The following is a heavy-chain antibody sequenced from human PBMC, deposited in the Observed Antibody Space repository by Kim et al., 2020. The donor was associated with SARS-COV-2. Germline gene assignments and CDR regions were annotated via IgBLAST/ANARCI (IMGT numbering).Heavy chain of an antibody. CDR1: GGSISSGGYY. J-gene: IGHJ6*02. V-gene: IGHV4-31*03. D-gene: IGHD3-22*01. CDR2: IYYSGST. CDR3: ASSSGYYYSYYYYGMDV. Sequence: SETLSLTCTVSGGSISSGGYYWSWIRQHPGKGLEWIGYIYYSGSTYYNPSLKSRVTISVDTSKNQFSLKLSSVTAADTAVYYCASSSGYYYSYYYYGMDVWGQGTTVTVSS.